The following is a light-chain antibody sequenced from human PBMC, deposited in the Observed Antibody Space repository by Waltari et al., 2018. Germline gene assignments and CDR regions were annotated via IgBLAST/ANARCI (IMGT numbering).Light chain of an antibody. Sequence: QSALTQPASVSGSPGQSITISCTGTSSDVGFYNYVSWYQQHPGKAPKLIIYDVSDRPSGVSDRFSGSKFGNTASLTISGLQAEDEADYYCNSYTGSSSWVFGGGTKLAVL. CDR3: NSYTGSSSWV. V-gene: IGLV2-14*01. J-gene: IGLJ3*02. CDR1: SSDVGFYNY. CDR2: DVS.